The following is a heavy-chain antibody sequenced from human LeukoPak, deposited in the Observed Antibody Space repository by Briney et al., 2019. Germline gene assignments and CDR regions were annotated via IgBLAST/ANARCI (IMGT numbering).Heavy chain of an antibody. V-gene: IGHV1-18*01. CDR3: ARDLLRVGLRFLWDY. CDR1: GYTFTSYG. CDR2: ISAYNGNT. J-gene: IGHJ4*02. D-gene: IGHD3-3*01. Sequence: ASVKVSCKASGYTFTSYGISWVRQAPGQGLEWMGWISAYNGNTNYAQKLQGRVTMTTDTSTSTAYMELRSLRSDDTAVYYCARDLLRVGLRFLWDYWGQGTLVTVSS.